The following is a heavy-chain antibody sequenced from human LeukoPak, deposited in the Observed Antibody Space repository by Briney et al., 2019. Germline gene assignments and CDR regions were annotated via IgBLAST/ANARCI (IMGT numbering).Heavy chain of an antibody. CDR2: INQDGSEK. V-gene: IGHV3-7*01. CDR3: ARDRVWTVLY. D-gene: IGHD6-13*01. J-gene: IGHJ4*02. CDR1: GFTFSTYW. Sequence: PGGSLRLSCAASGFTFSTYWMRWVRQAPGKGLEWVANINQDGSEKYYVDSVKGRFNISRDTAKNSLYLHMNSLRAEDTATYYCARDRVWTVLYWGQGTLVTVSS.